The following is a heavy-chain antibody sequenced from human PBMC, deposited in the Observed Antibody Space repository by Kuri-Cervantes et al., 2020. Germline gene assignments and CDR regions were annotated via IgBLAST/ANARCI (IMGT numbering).Heavy chain of an antibody. Sequence: ESLKISCAVSGYSISSGYYWGWIRQPPGKGLEWIGSIYHSGSTYYNPSLKSRVTISVDTSKNQFSLKLSSVTAADTAMYYCARENFWNNYHLFDSWGQGALVTVSS. CDR2: IYHSGST. CDR1: GYSISSGYY. J-gene: IGHJ4*02. D-gene: IGHD3-3*01. CDR3: ARENFWNNYHLFDS. V-gene: IGHV4-38-2*02.